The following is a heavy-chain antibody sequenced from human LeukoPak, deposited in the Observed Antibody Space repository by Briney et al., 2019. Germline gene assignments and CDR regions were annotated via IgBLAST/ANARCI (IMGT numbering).Heavy chain of an antibody. D-gene: IGHD6-13*01. Sequence: SVKVSCKASGGTFSSYAISWVRQAPGQGPEWMGGIIPILGTANYAQKFQGRVTITADESTSTAYMELSSLRSEDTAVYYCARARIAAAGYANYFDYWGQGTLVTVSS. J-gene: IGHJ4*02. CDR1: GGTFSSYA. V-gene: IGHV1-69*13. CDR3: ARARIAAAGYANYFDY. CDR2: IIPILGTA.